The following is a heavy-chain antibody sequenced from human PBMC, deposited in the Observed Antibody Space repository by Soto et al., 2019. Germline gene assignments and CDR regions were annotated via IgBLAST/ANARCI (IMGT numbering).Heavy chain of an antibody. CDR1: GFTFSSYE. CDR2: ISSSASTI. V-gene: IGHV3-48*03. D-gene: IGHD1-7*01. J-gene: IGHJ6*02. Sequence: GGSLRLSCAASGFTFSSYEMNWVRQAPGKGLEWVSYISSSASTIYYAYSVKGRFTISRDNAKTSQYLQMNSLRAEDTAVYYCARDRGTGTTGYYYYGMDVWGQGTTVTVSS. CDR3: ARDRGTGTTGYYYYGMDV.